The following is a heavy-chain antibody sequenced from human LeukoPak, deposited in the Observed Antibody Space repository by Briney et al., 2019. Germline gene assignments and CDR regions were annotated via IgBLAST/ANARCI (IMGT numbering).Heavy chain of an antibody. Sequence: TGGSLRLSCAASGFTFSSYGMHWVRQAPGKGLEWVAVISYDGSNKYYTDSVKGRFTISRDNSKNTLCLQMNSLRAEDTAVYYCAKDQGKYIENWGQGTLVTVSS. D-gene: IGHD5-12*01. J-gene: IGHJ4*02. CDR2: ISYDGSNK. V-gene: IGHV3-30*18. CDR1: GFTFSSYG. CDR3: AKDQGKYIEN.